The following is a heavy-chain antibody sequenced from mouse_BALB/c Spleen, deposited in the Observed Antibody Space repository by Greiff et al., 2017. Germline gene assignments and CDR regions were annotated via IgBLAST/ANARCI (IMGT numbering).Heavy chain of an antibody. J-gene: IGHJ2*01. V-gene: IGHV1-18*01. CDR2: INPNNGGT. Sequence: EVQLQQSGPELVKPGASVKISCKTSGYTFTDYTMHWVKQSHGKSLEWIGGINPNNGGTIYNQKFKGKATLTVDKSSSTAYMELRSLTSEDTAVYYCARNDGYSDDWGQGTTLTVSS. CDR3: ARNDGYSDD. CDR1: GYTFTDYT. D-gene: IGHD2-3*01.